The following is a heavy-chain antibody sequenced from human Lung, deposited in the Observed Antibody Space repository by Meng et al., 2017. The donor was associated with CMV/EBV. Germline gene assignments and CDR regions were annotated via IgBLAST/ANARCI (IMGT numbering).Heavy chain of an antibody. V-gene: IGHV3-30*02. CDR2: ILYDGSYK. CDR3: AKMVRTLAPGGGFDY. J-gene: IGHJ4*02. D-gene: IGHD4/OR15-4a*01. Sequence: GGSXRLXXAASGFTFSSYGMHWVRQAPGKGLEWVAFILYDGSYKYSADSVKGRFTISRDNSKNTLYLQMNSLRAEDTAVYYCAKMVRTLAPGGGFDYLGQGXLLTVSS. CDR1: GFTFSSYG.